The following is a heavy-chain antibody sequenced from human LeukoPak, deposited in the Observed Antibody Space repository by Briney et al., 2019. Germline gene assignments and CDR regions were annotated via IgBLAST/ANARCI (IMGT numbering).Heavy chain of an antibody. V-gene: IGHV1-69*13. CDR1: GYTFTSHD. D-gene: IGHD3-9*01. J-gene: IGHJ4*02. CDR3: ARRFHYDILTGYPYYFDY. Sequence: PAASVKVSCKASGYTFTSHDISWVRQAPGQGLEWMGGIIPIFGTANYAQKFQGRVTITADESTSTAYMELSSLRSEDTAVYYCARRFHYDILTGYPYYFDYWGQGTLVTVSS. CDR2: IIPIFGTA.